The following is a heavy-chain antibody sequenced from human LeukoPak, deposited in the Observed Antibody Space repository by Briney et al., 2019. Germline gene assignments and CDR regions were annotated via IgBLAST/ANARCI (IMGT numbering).Heavy chain of an antibody. Sequence: GGSLRLSCAASGFTFSSYAMSWVRQAPGKGLEWVSSISSSSSYIYYADSVKGRFTISRDNAKNSLYLQMNSLRAEDTAVYYCARGGTGGVAAAGNYYYYYGMDVWGQGTTVTVSS. J-gene: IGHJ6*02. D-gene: IGHD6-13*01. CDR3: ARGGTGGVAAAGNYYYYYGMDV. CDR1: GFTFSSYA. CDR2: ISSSSSYI. V-gene: IGHV3-21*01.